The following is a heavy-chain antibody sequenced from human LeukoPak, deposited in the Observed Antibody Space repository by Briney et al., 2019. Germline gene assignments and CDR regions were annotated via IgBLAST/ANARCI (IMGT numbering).Heavy chain of an antibody. J-gene: IGHJ4*02. D-gene: IGHD1-26*01. CDR2: IKRDGSEK. Sequence: PGGSLRLSCAASGFTFSSYWMSWVRQASGKGLEWVADIKRDGSEKYYVDSVKGRFTISRDNAENSLYLQVNSLRAEDTAVYFCAREVPGGATALDYWGQGTLVTVSS. CDR3: AREVPGGATALDY. V-gene: IGHV3-7*04. CDR1: GFTFSSYW.